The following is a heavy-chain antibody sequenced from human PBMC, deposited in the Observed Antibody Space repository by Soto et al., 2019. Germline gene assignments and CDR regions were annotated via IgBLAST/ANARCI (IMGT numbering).Heavy chain of an antibody. J-gene: IGHJ3*02. D-gene: IGHD3-22*01. CDR2: IYHSGST. CDR1: GYSISSGYY. V-gene: IGHV4-38-2*02. CDR3: ARDGGTTYYYDSSGYYTDAFDI. Sequence: TLSLTCAVSGYSISSGYYWGWIRQPPGKGLEWIGSIYHSGSTYYNPSLKSRVTISVATSKNQFSLKLSSVTAADTAVYYWARDGGTTYYYDSSGYYTDAFDIWGQGTMVTVSS.